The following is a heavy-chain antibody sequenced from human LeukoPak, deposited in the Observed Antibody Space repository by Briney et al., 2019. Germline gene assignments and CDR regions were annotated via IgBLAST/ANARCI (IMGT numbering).Heavy chain of an antibody. V-gene: IGHV3-53*01. Sequence: GGSLRLSCAASGFIVSSIYMNWVRQAPGKGLEWIAVINSGGTTYYADSVKGRFTISRDDSNNMLFLQMNSLRAEDTALYYCAKMDSDYYIDFWGQGTLVTVSS. CDR3: AKMDSDYYIDF. D-gene: IGHD3/OR15-3a*01. CDR1: GFIVSSIY. CDR2: INSGGTT. J-gene: IGHJ4*02.